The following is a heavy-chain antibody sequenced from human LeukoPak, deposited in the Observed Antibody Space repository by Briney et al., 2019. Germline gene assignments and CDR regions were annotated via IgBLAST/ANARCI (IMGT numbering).Heavy chain of an antibody. Sequence: ASVKVSCKASGYSFTSYGISWVRQAPGQGLGWMGWISAYSSNTNSAQKVQGRVTVTTDTSASTAYMELRSLRSDDTAMYYCARDRAAAAGTRSFGYYGMDVWGQGTTVTVFS. CDR2: ISAYSSNT. V-gene: IGHV1-18*01. CDR3: ARDRAAAAGTRSFGYYGMDV. CDR1: GYSFTSYG. D-gene: IGHD6-13*01. J-gene: IGHJ6*02.